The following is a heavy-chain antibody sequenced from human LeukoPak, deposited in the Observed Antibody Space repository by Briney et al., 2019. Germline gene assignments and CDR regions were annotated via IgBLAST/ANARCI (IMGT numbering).Heavy chain of an antibody. CDR1: GYTFTSYG. V-gene: IGHV1-69*13. J-gene: IGHJ6*02. CDR2: IIPIFGTA. CDR3: ARTLIQLWLRDYYYYGMDV. D-gene: IGHD5-18*01. Sequence: SVTVSCKASGYTFTSYGISWVRQAPGQGLEWMGGIIPIFGTANYAQKFQGRVTITADESTSTAYMGLSSLRSEDTAVYYCARTLIQLWLRDYYYYGMDVWGQGTTVTVSS.